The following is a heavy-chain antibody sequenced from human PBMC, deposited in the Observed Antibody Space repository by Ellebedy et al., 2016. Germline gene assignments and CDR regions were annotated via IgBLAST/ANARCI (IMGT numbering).Heavy chain of an antibody. CDR3: ARDPRLGGMDV. Sequence: SETLSLXXSVSGDSTYSSNFYWGWVRQPPGKGLEWIGSMSSSGSTYYNPSLKSRVTMSVDTSQFSLKLTSVTAADTAVYYCARDPRLGGMDVWGQGTTVTVSS. D-gene: IGHD3-16*01. V-gene: IGHV4-39*07. CDR2: MSSSGST. J-gene: IGHJ6*02. CDR1: GDSTYSSNFY.